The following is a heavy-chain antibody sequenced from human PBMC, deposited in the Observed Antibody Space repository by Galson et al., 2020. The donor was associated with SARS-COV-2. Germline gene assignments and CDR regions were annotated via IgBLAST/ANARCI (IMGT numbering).Heavy chain of an antibody. Sequence: SETLSLTCTVSAGSISSSSYSWGWIRQPPGKGLEWIGSMYYSGSTYYNPSLKSRATISVDTSKNQFSLKLSSMTAADTAVYYCVGSGWKYHYGMDVGGQGTTGTVSS. CDR2: MYYSGST. CDR3: VGSGWKYHYGMDV. CDR1: AGSISSSSYS. V-gene: IGHV4-39*07. J-gene: IGHJ6*02. D-gene: IGHD6-19*01.